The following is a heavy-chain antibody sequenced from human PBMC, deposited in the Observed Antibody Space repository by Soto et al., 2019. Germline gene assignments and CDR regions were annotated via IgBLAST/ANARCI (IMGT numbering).Heavy chain of an antibody. J-gene: IGHJ5*02. CDR1: GGTFSSYA. V-gene: IGHV1-69*06. Sequence: ASVKVSCKASGGTFSSYAISWVRQAPGQGLEWMGGIIPIFGTANYAQKFQGRVTITADKSTSTAYMELSSLRSEDTAVYYCANSPRLIAAAGTDWFDPWGQGTLVTVST. CDR2: IIPIFGTA. D-gene: IGHD6-13*01. CDR3: ANSPRLIAAAGTDWFDP.